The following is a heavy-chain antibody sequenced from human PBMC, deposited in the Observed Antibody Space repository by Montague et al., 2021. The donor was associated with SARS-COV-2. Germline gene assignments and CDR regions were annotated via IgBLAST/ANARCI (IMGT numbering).Heavy chain of an antibody. CDR1: GFTFSSYG. D-gene: IGHD4-17*01. CDR2: ISSSSSYI. Sequence: SLRLSCAASGFTFSSYGMNWVRQAPGKGLEWVSSISSSSSYIYYADSVKGRFTISRDNAKNSLYLQMNSLRAEDTAVYYCARAIDYGDYGYYFDYWGQGTLVTVSS. CDR3: ARAIDYGDYGYYFDY. V-gene: IGHV3-21*01. J-gene: IGHJ4*02.